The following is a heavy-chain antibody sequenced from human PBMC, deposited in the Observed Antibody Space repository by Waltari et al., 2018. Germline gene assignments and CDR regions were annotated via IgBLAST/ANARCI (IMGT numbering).Heavy chain of an antibody. CDR3: ARPQRGYYGMDV. J-gene: IGHJ6*02. V-gene: IGHV3-11*01. CDR1: GFTFGDYY. Sequence: QVQLVESGGGLVKPGGSLRLSCAGSGFTFGDYYMGWIRQAPGKGLEWVSFISSSGATTYYADSVKDRFTISRDNSNNSVSLQMHSLRVEDTALYYCARPQRGYYGMDVWGQGTTVTVAS. CDR2: ISSSGATT.